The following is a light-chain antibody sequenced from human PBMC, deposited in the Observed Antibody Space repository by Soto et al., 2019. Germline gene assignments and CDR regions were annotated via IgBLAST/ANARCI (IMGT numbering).Light chain of an antibody. CDR2: AAS. V-gene: IGKV1-39*01. CDR1: QSIRIY. J-gene: IGKJ1*01. CDR3: QQYHTDWT. Sequence: DIQMTQSPSSLSASVGDRVTITCRASQSIRIYVNWYQQKPGKAPXLLIFAASTLVRGVPSRFSGRGSETELTLTISSLQADDYATLYCQQYHTDWTFGQGTKWIS.